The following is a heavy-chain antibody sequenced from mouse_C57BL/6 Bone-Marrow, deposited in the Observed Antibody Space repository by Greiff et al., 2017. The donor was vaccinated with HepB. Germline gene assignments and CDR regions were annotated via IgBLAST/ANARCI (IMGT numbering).Heavy chain of an antibody. J-gene: IGHJ2*01. V-gene: IGHV15-2*01. CDR3: ARRGSYDGYYNYFDY. Sequence: VQLQQSGSELRSPGSSVKLSCKDFDSEVFPIAYMSWVRQKPGHGFEWIGGILPSIGRTIYGEKFEDKATLDADTLSNTAYLELNSLTSEDSAIYYCARRGSYDGYYNYFDYWGQGTTLTVSS. D-gene: IGHD2-3*01. CDR2: ILPSIGRT. CDR1: DSEVFPIAY.